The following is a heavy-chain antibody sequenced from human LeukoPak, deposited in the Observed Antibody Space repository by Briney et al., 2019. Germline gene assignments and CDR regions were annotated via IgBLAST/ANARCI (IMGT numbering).Heavy chain of an antibody. Sequence: PGGSLRLSCAASEFTFSSYAMSWVRQAPGKGLEWVSAISGSGGSTYYADSVKGRFTISRDNSKNTLYLQMNSLRAEDTAVYYCAKDRGYCSSTSCYSDGMDVWGKGTTVTVSS. CDR2: ISGSGGST. CDR1: EFTFSSYA. J-gene: IGHJ6*04. CDR3: AKDRGYCSSTSCYSDGMDV. D-gene: IGHD2-2*01. V-gene: IGHV3-23*01.